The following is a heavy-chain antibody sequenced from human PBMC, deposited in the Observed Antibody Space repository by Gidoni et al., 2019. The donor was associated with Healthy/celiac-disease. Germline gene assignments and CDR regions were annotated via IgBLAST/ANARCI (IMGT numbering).Heavy chain of an antibody. CDR3: ARHVFPGELGYYYGMDV. V-gene: IGHV4-39*01. Sequence: QLHLQESGPGLVKPSETLSLTCTVSGGPISSSSYYWGWIRHPPGKGLEWIGSIYYSGSTYYNPSLKSRVTISVDTSKNQFSLKLSSVTAADTAVYYCARHVFPGELGYYYGMDVWGQGTTVTVSS. J-gene: IGHJ6*02. D-gene: IGHD1-7*01. CDR2: IYYSGST. CDR1: GGPISSSSYY.